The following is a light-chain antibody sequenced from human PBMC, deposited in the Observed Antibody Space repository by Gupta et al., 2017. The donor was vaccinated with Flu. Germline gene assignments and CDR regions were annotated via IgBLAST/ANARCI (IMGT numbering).Light chain of an antibody. CDR2: GAS. CDR3: QQTHSAPPT. J-gene: IGKJ2*01. Sequence: GDRVTITCRASQNINTYLNWYQQRPGKSPKLLIYGASSLESGVPSRFSGSGSGTNFILTISSLQAEDFATYYCQQTHSAPPTFGQGTKLDIK. V-gene: IGKV1-39*01. CDR1: QNINTY.